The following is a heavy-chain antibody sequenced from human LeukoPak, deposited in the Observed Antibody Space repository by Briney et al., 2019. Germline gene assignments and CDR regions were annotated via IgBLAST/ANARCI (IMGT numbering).Heavy chain of an antibody. CDR1: GYTFTGYY. J-gene: IGHJ4*02. V-gene: IGHV1-2*02. Sequence: ASLKVSCTASGYTFTGYYMHWVRQAPGQGLEWMGWINPNSGGTNYAQKFQGRVTMTRDTSISTAYMELSRLRSDDAAVYYCARITMVRGAESPNFDYWGQGTLVTVSS. D-gene: IGHD3-10*01. CDR3: ARITMVRGAESPNFDY. CDR2: INPNSGGT.